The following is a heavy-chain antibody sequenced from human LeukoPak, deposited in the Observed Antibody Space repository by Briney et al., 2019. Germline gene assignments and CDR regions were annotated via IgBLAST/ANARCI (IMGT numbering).Heavy chain of an antibody. Sequence: SVNVSCKASGGTFSIYAISWVRQAPGQGLDWVGRIIPILGIATYAQKFQGTVTITADKSTSTAYMELSSLRSEDTGVYYCARYHSSSLLGYFDYWGEGTLVTVSS. CDR2: IIPILGIA. D-gene: IGHD6-13*01. J-gene: IGHJ4*02. CDR3: ARYHSSSLLGYFDY. V-gene: IGHV1-69*04. CDR1: GGTFSIYA.